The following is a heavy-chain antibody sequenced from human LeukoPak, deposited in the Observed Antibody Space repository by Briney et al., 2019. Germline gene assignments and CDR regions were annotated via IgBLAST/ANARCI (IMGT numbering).Heavy chain of an antibody. CDR2: INHSGYT. V-gene: IGHV4-34*04. CDR1: GVSFDDYY. CDR3: TRMTTGHDY. Sequence: SETLSLTCAVSGVSFDDYYWAWVRQTPGKGLEWIGEINHSGYTNDSPSLKSRATLSVDTSRKQFSLNLRSVTVADAGIYYCTRMTTGHDYWGQGTQVTVSS. D-gene: IGHD4-17*01. J-gene: IGHJ4*02.